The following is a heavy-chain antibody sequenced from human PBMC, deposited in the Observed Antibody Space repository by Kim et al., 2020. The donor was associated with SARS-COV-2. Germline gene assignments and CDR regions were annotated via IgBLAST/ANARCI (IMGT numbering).Heavy chain of an antibody. CDR3: ARDRTFTMIVSRGTDY. Sequence: GGSLRLSCAASGFTFSSYAMHWVRQAPGKGLEWVAVISYDGSNKYYADSVKGRFTISRDNSKNTLYLQMNSLRAEDTAVYYCARDRTFTMIVSRGTDYWGQGTLVTISS. J-gene: IGHJ4*02. V-gene: IGHV3-30*04. CDR2: ISYDGSNK. D-gene: IGHD3-22*01. CDR1: GFTFSSYA.